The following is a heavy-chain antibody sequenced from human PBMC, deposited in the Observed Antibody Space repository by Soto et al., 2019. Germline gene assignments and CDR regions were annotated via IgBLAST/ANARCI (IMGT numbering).Heavy chain of an antibody. CDR2: ISGSAGST. V-gene: IGHV3-23*01. J-gene: IGHJ5*02. Sequence: GGSLRLSCAASGFTFNSYAMSWVRQAPGKGLDWVSTISGSAGSTYYADSVKGRFTISRDNSKNTLYLQMNSLRAEDTAVYYCAKDSSSWSYNWFDPWGQGTLVTVSS. CDR1: GFTFNSYA. D-gene: IGHD6-13*01. CDR3: AKDSSSWSYNWFDP.